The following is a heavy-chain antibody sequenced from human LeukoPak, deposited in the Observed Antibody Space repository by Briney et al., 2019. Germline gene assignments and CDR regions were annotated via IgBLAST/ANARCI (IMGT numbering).Heavy chain of an antibody. CDR1: GFTFSSYS. Sequence: GGSLRLSCAASGFTFSSYSMNWVRQAPGKGLEWVSSISSSSSYIYYADSVKGRFTISRDNAKNSLYLQMNSLRAEDTAVYYCAKGGILRWSAFDYWGQGTLVTVSS. J-gene: IGHJ4*02. CDR2: ISSSSSYI. V-gene: IGHV3-21*04. D-gene: IGHD4-23*01. CDR3: AKGGILRWSAFDY.